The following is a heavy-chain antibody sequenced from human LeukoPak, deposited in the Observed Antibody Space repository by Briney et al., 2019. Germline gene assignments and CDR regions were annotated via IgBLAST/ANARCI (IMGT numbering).Heavy chain of an antibody. CDR1: GFTFSSYA. J-gene: IGHJ6*02. V-gene: IGHV3-23*01. CDR2: ISGSGGST. Sequence: GGSLRLSCAASGFTFSSYAMSWVRQAPGKGLEWFSAISGSGGSTYYADSVKGRFTISRDNSKNTLYLQMNSLRAEDTAVYYCARDPAPLYSGYDYYYYGMDVWGQGTTVTVSS. CDR3: ARDPAPLYSGYDYYYYGMDV. D-gene: IGHD5-12*01.